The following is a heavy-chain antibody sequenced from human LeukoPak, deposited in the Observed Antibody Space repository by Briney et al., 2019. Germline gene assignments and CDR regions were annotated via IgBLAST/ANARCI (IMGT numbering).Heavy chain of an antibody. D-gene: IGHD1-7*01. J-gene: IGHJ4*02. CDR1: GGSFSGYY. V-gene: IGHV4-34*01. CDR2: INHSGST. Sequence: SETLSLTCAGYGGSFSGYYWSWIRQPPGKGLEWIGEINHSGSTNYNPSLKSRVTISVDTSKNQFSLKLNSVTAADTAVYYCARGSWNYEGLDYWGQGTLVTVSS. CDR3: ARGSWNYEGLDY.